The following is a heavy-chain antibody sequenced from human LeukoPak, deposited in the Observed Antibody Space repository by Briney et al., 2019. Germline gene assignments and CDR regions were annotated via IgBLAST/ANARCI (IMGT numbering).Heavy chain of an antibody. Sequence: PSETLSLTCTVSGGSISSSSYYWGWIRQPPGKGLEWIGSIHYSGSTYYNPSLKSRVTISVDTSKNQFSLKLSSVTAADTAVYYCARRVAAAGRFDPWGQGTLVTVSS. CDR3: ARRVAAAGRFDP. CDR2: IHYSGST. CDR1: GGSISSSSYY. D-gene: IGHD6-13*01. V-gene: IGHV4-39*01. J-gene: IGHJ5*02.